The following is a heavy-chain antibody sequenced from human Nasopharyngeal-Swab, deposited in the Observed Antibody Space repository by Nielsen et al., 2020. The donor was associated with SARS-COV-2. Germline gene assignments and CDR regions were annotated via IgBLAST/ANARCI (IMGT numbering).Heavy chain of an antibody. CDR2: INHSGST. CDR1: GGSFSGYY. V-gene: IGHV4-34*01. Sequence: SETLSLTCAVYGGSFSGYYWSWIRQPQGKGLEWIGEINHSGSTNYNPSLKSRVTISVDTSKNQFSLKLSSVTAADTAVYYCARDYYYDSSVFDYWGQGTLVTVSS. CDR3: ARDYYYDSSVFDY. J-gene: IGHJ4*02. D-gene: IGHD3-22*01.